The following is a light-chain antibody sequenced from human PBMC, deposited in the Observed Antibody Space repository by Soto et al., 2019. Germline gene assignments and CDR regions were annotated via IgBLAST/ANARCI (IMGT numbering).Light chain of an antibody. CDR1: SSDVGGYNY. CDR2: DVS. J-gene: IGLJ2*01. Sequence: QSVLTQPASVSGSPGQSITISCTGTSSDVGGYNYVSWYQQRPGKAPKLMIYDVSNRPSGVSNRFSGSKSGNTASLTISGLQAEDEADYYCSSYTSSSTQVFGGGTKVTVL. CDR3: SSYTSSSTQV. V-gene: IGLV2-14*01.